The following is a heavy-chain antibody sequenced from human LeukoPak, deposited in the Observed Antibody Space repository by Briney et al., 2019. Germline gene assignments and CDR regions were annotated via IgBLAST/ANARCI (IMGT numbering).Heavy chain of an antibody. V-gene: IGHV4-59*01. CDR3: ARGPLFGDYTAGFDY. CDR1: GGSISSYY. CDR2: IYYSGST. Sequence: SETLSLTCTVSGGSISSYYWSWIRQPPGKGLEWIGYIYYSGSTNYNPSLKSRVTISVDTSKNQFSLKLSSVTAADTAVYYCARGPLFGDYTAGFDYWGQRTLVTVSS. D-gene: IGHD4-17*01. J-gene: IGHJ4*02.